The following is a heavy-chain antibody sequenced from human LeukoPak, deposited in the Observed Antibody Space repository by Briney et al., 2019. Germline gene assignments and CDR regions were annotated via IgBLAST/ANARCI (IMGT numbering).Heavy chain of an antibody. J-gene: IGHJ2*01. D-gene: IGHD6-6*01. V-gene: IGHV4-4*07. CDR3: ARDRQSSSPRYFDL. Sequence: SETLSLTCTVSGGSISSYYWSWIRQPAGKGLEWIGRIYTSGSTNYNPSLKSRVTMSVDTSKNQFSLKLSSVTAADTAVYYCARDRQSSSPRYFDLWGRGTLVTVSS. CDR1: GGSISSYY. CDR2: IYTSGST.